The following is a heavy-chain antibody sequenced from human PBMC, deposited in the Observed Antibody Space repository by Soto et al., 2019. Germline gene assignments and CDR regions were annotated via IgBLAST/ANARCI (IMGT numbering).Heavy chain of an antibody. Sequence: QVQLQESGPGLLKPSETLSLTCTVSGGSISSYYWSWIRQPAGKGLEWIGRIYTSGSTNYNPSLQRRVTVSVDTSKSQFSLKLSSVTAADTAVYYCARACSSNSCYDVFDYWGQGTLVTVSS. CDR2: IYTSGST. CDR3: ARACSSNSCYDVFDY. V-gene: IGHV4-4*07. D-gene: IGHD2-2*01. CDR1: GGSISSYY. J-gene: IGHJ4*02.